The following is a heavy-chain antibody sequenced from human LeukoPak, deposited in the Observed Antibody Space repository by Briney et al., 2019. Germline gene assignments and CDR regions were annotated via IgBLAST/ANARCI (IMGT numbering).Heavy chain of an antibody. CDR3: AKGVTMIVVVTDYFDY. V-gene: IGHV3-23*01. Sequence: GGSPRLSCAASGFTFSRYWMSWVRQAPGKGLEWVSTISGSGGSTYYADSVKGRFTISRDNSKNTLYLQMNSLRAEDTAVYYCAKGVTMIVVVTDYFDYWGQGTLVTVSS. CDR1: GFTFSRYW. CDR2: ISGSGGST. D-gene: IGHD3-22*01. J-gene: IGHJ4*02.